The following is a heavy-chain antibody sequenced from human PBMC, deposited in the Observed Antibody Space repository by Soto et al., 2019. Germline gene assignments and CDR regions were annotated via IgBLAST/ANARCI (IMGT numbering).Heavy chain of an antibody. D-gene: IGHD3-16*01. V-gene: IGHV4-39*01. CDR1: GGSISSSSYY. CDR2: IDYMGNT. Sequence: QLQLQESGPGLVKPSETLSLTCTVSGGSISSSSYYWGWIRKPPGQGLEWIGSIDYMGNTYYNPSLKSGFTIAVDTSKTQFSLKLSSVTAADMAVYYCARHNGPLYVGYYYDMDVWGQGTTVTVSS. J-gene: IGHJ6*02. CDR3: ARHNGPLYVGYYYDMDV.